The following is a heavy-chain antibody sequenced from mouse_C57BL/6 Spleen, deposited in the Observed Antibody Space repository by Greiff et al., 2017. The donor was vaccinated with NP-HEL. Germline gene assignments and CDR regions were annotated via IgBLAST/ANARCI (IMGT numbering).Heavy chain of an antibody. CDR2: IRSKSNNYAT. Sequence: EVKLVESGGGLVQPKGSLKLSCAASGFSFNTYAMNWVRQAPGKGLEWVARIRSKSNNYATYYADSVKDRFTISRDDSESMLYLQMNNLKTEDTAMYYCVRHHDEECMDYWGQGTSVTVSS. D-gene: IGHD2-3*01. V-gene: IGHV10-1*01. J-gene: IGHJ4*01. CDR1: GFSFNTYA. CDR3: VRHHDEECMDY.